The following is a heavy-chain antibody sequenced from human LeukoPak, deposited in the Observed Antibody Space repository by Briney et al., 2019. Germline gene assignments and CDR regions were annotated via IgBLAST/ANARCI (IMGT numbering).Heavy chain of an antibody. V-gene: IGHV3-23*01. CDR2: ISGSGGST. J-gene: IGHJ4*02. Sequence: GSLRLSCAASGFTFSSYGMSWVRQAPGKGLEWVSAISGSGGSTYYADSVKGRFTISRDNSKNTLYLQMNSLRAEDTAVYYCATTLGSGWKFDYWGQGTLVTVSS. CDR3: ATTLGSGWKFDY. D-gene: IGHD6-19*01. CDR1: GFTFSSYG.